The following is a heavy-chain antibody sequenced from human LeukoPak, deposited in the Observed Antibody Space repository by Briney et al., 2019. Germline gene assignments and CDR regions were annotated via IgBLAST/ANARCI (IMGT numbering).Heavy chain of an antibody. J-gene: IGHJ6*03. CDR3: AKVMPPGRIRFYSYYMDV. CDR1: GFTFSGYG. Sequence: PGGSLRLSCAASGFTFSGYGMHWARQAPGKGLEWVAFIRYEGSNEYYADSVKGRFTISRDKSKNTLSLQMNGLRVEDTAVYYCAKVMPPGRIRFYSYYMDVWGKGTTVTVS. D-gene: IGHD2-15*01. V-gene: IGHV3-30*02. CDR2: IRYEGSNE.